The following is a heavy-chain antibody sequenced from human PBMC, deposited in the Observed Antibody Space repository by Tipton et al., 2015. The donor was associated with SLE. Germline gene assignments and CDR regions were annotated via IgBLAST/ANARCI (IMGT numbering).Heavy chain of an antibody. CDR2: ISTYNGKT. V-gene: IGHV1-18*04. CDR1: GYTFTDYG. D-gene: IGHD5-18*01. Sequence: QLVQSGAEVKKPGASVKVSCKASGYTFTDYGISWVRQAPGQGLEWMGWISTYNGKTNYAHKVKGRVTMTTDTSTRTAFMELRSLRSDDTAVYYCGRDGDTAIGAFGIWGQGTMVTVSS. J-gene: IGHJ3*02. CDR3: GRDGDTAIGAFGI.